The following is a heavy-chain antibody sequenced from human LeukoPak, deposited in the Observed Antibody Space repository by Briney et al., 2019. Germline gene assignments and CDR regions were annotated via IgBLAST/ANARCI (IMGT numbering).Heavy chain of an antibody. CDR3: AKGLGFGELRGDDAFDI. CDR1: GFTFSSYS. CDR2: ISSSSSYI. Sequence: MSGGSLRLSCAASGFTFSSYSMNWVRQAPGKGLEWVSSISSSSSYIYCADSVKGRFTISRDNAKNSLYLQMNSLRAEDTAVYYCAKGLGFGELRGDDAFDIWGQGTMVTVSS. J-gene: IGHJ3*02. D-gene: IGHD3-10*01. V-gene: IGHV3-21*04.